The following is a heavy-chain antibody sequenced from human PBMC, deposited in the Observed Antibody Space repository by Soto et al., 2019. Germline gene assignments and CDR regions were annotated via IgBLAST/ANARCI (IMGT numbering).Heavy chain of an antibody. J-gene: IGHJ4*02. V-gene: IGHV3-30*18. Sequence: GGSLRLSWAASGFTFISFGMHWVRPAPDKGLQWVAVISYDGSDKYYADSVKGRFTISRDNSKNTLYLQMNSLRAEDTAVYYCAKDQGSSWYEIDYWGQGTLVTVSS. CDR1: GFTFISFG. CDR2: ISYDGSDK. CDR3: AKDQGSSWYEIDY. D-gene: IGHD6-13*01.